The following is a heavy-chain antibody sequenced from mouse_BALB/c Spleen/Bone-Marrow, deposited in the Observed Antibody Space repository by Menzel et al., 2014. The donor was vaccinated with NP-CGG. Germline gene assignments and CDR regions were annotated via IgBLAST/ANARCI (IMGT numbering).Heavy chain of an antibody. CDR2: ISYSGST. D-gene: IGHD4-1*01. CDR3: ARGSLAYWYFDV. CDR1: GYSITSDYA. Sequence: VQLQQSGPGLVKPSQSLSLTCTVTGYSITSDYAWNWIRQFPGNKLEWMGYISYSGSTSYNPSLKSRISITRDTSKNQFFPQLNSVTTEDTATYYCARGSLAYWYFDVWGAGTTVTVSS. V-gene: IGHV3-2*02. J-gene: IGHJ1*01.